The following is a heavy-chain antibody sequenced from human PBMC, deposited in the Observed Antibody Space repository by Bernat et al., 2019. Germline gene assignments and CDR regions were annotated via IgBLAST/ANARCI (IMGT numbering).Heavy chain of an antibody. V-gene: IGHV3-30-3*01. Sequence: QVQLVESGGGVIQPGRSLRLSCAASGFTFSSYAMHWVRHAPGKGLEWVAVISYDGSNKYYADSVKGRFTISRDNSKNTLYLQMNSLRAEDTAVYYCARDLGRVFDYWGQGTLVTVSS. CDR2: ISYDGSNK. CDR3: ARDLGRVFDY. CDR1: GFTFSSYA. J-gene: IGHJ4*02.